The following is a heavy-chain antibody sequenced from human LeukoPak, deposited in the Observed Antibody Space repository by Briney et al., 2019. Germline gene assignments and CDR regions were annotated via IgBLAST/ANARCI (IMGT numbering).Heavy chain of an antibody. V-gene: IGHV3-21*01. D-gene: IGHD5-12*01. CDR3: ARVSDAYDYFFDY. CDR2: VSRRSSFI. J-gene: IGHJ4*02. CDR1: GFAFSSYS. Sequence: GGSLRLSCAASGFAFSSYSMNWVRQAPGKGLEWVSSVSRRSSFIFYADSVQGRFTVSRDDAKNSLFLQMNSLRAEDTAVYYCARVSDAYDYFFDYWGQGTLVTVSS.